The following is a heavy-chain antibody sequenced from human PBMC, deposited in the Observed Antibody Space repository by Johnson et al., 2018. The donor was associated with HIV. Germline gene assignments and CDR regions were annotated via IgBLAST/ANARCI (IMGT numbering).Heavy chain of an antibody. J-gene: IGHJ3*02. V-gene: IGHV3-30-3*01. CDR2: ISYGGSNK. Sequence: QVQLVESGGGVVQPGRSLRLSCAASGFTFSSYAMHWVRQAPGKGLEWVAVISYGGSNKYYADSVKGRFTISRDNSKNTLYLQMNSLRPEDTAVYYCAQGYYDILTGYYDAFDIWGQGTMVIVSS. CDR1: GFTFSSYA. D-gene: IGHD3-9*01. CDR3: AQGYYDILTGYYDAFDI.